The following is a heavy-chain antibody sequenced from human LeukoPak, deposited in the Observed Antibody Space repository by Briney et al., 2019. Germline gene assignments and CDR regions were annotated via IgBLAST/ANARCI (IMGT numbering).Heavy chain of an antibody. Sequence: SETLSLTCAVYGVSFSGYYWSWIRQPPGKGLEWIGEINHSGSTNYNPSLKSRVTISVDTSKNQFSLKLSSVTAADTAVYYCARGTPWRVYIYWGQGTLVTVSS. CDR2: INHSGST. V-gene: IGHV4-34*01. CDR1: GVSFSGYY. D-gene: IGHD3-3*01. J-gene: IGHJ4*02. CDR3: ARGTPWRVYIY.